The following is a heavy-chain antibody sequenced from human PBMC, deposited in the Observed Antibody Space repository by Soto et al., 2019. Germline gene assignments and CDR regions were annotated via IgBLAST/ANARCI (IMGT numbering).Heavy chain of an antibody. CDR2: IYHSGST. D-gene: IGHD4-17*01. J-gene: IGHJ6*02. CDR3: ARAHYGDYGYGMDV. Sequence: QLQLQESGSGLVKPSQTLSLTCAVSGGSISSGGYSWSWIRQPPGKGLEWIGYIYHSGSTYYNPALKSRGTITVDRSKNQLSLQLSSVTAADAAVYYCARAHYGDYGYGMDVWGQGTTVTVSS. V-gene: IGHV4-30-2*01. CDR1: GGSISSGGYS.